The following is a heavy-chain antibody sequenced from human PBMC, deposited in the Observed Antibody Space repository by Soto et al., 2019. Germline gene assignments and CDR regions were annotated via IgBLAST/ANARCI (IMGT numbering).Heavy chain of an antibody. CDR1: GGSIRSTSTYY. Sequence: SETLSLTCTVSGGSIRSTSTYYWGGIRQPPGEGLEWIGRMYYSGITYYNPSLNSRVTISVDMSKNQFSLKVRSVTAADTAVYYCARAQYGDYAYYYYGMDVWGQGTTVTVSS. CDR3: ARAQYGDYAYYYYGMDV. CDR2: MYYSGIT. J-gene: IGHJ6*02. D-gene: IGHD4-17*01. V-gene: IGHV4-39*01.